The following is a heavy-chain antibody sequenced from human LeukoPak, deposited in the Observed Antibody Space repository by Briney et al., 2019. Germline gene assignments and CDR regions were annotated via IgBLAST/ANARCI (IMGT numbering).Heavy chain of an antibody. J-gene: IGHJ4*02. D-gene: IGHD5-24*01. V-gene: IGHV1-46*01. CDR1: GYTFTSYY. Sequence: ASVKVSCKASGYTFTSYYMHWVRQAPGQGLEWMGIINPSCGSTSYAQKFQGRVTMTRDTSTSTVSMELSSLRSEDTAVYSCARAPISEMATNDFDYWGQGTLVTVSS. CDR2: INPSCGST. CDR3: ARAPISEMATNDFDY.